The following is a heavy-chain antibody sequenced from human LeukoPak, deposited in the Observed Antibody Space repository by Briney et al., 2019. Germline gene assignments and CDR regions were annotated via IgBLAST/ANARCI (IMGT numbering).Heavy chain of an antibody. D-gene: IGHD6-13*01. J-gene: IGHJ3*02. CDR1: GSTFSSYA. CDR3: ATRIAAAGTDPYAFDI. Sequence: SVKVSCKASGSTFSSYAISWVRQAPGQGLEWMGGIIPIFGTANYAQKFQGRVTITADESTSTAYMELSSLRSEDTAVYYCATRIAAAGTDPYAFDIWGQGTMVTVSS. CDR2: IIPIFGTA. V-gene: IGHV1-69*13.